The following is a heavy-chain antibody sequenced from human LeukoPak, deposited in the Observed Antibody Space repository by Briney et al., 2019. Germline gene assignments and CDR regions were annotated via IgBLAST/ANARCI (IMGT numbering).Heavy chain of an antibody. Sequence: ASVKVSCKASGYTFTNYYIHWMRQAPGQGLEWMGIINPSGGTTSYAQKFLGRVTMTRDTSTSTVYMDLNSLKSEDTAVYYCAGEFVMVEAATGVGNWFDPWGQGTLVTVSS. CDR2: INPSGGTT. J-gene: IGHJ5*02. D-gene: IGHD2-15*01. CDR1: GYTFTNYY. CDR3: AGEFVMVEAATGVGNWFDP. V-gene: IGHV1-46*01.